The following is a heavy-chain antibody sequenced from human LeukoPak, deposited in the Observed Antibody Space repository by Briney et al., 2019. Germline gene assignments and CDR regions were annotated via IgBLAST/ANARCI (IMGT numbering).Heavy chain of an antibody. CDR3: ARPRYCSSTSCYGGFDY. Sequence: SETLSLTCAVYGGSFSGYYWSWIRQPPGKGLEWIGEINHSGSTNYNPSLKSRVTISVDTSKNQFSLKLSSVTAADTAVYYCARPRYCSSTSCYGGFDYWGQGTLVTVSS. CDR1: GGSFSGYY. J-gene: IGHJ4*02. D-gene: IGHD2-2*01. V-gene: IGHV4-34*01. CDR2: INHSGST.